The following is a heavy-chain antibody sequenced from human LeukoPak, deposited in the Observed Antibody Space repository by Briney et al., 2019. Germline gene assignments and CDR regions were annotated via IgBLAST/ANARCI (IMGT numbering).Heavy chain of an antibody. J-gene: IGHJ4*02. D-gene: IGHD2-15*01. Sequence: SETLSLTCTVSGGSISSYYWSWIRQPPGKGLEWIGEINHSGSTNYNPSLKSRVTISVDTSKNQFSLKLSSVTAADTAVYYCARGLVVAAGGFDYWGQGTLVTVSS. CDR1: GGSISSYY. CDR3: ARGLVVAAGGFDY. V-gene: IGHV4-34*01. CDR2: INHSGST.